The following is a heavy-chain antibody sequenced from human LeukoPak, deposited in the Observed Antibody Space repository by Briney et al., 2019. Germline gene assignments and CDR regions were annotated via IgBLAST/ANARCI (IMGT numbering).Heavy chain of an antibody. J-gene: IGHJ5*02. CDR2: INSDGSST. CDR3: ATVSGYRWWFDP. CDR1: GFTFSSYW. Sequence: PGGSLRLSCAASGFTFSSYWMHWVRQAPGKGLVWVSRINSDGSSTSYADSVKGRFTISRDNSKNTLYLQMNSLRSEDTAVYYCATVSGYRWWFDPWGQGTLVTVSS. V-gene: IGHV3-74*01. D-gene: IGHD3-3*01.